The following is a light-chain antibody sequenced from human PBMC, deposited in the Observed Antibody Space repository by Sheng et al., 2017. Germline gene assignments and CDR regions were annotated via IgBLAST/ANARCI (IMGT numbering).Light chain of an antibody. V-gene: IGLV1-40*01. J-gene: IGLJ3*02. CDR3: QTYDNTLSVWX. CDR2: AKT. CDR1: SSNIGAGYD. Sequence: QSVLTQPPSVSGAPGQRVTISCSGSSSNIGAGYDVQWYQHLPGTAPKLVIYAKTNRPSGVPDRFSGSQSDTSASLAITGLQAEDEADYYCQTYDNTLSVWXFGGGTKLTV.